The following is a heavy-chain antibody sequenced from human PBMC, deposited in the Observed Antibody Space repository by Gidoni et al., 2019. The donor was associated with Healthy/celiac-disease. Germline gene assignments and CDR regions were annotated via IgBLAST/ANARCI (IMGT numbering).Heavy chain of an antibody. CDR2: IYYSGST. J-gene: IGHJ5*02. D-gene: IGHD2-2*01. CDR3: ARGWFRLGYAVRHYGDWFDP. CDR1: GGSISSYY. Sequence: QVPLQESGPGLVKPSETLSLTCTVSGGSISSYYLSWIRQPPGKGLEWIGYIYYSGSTNYNPSLKSRVTISVDASKNQFSLKLSSVTAADTAVYYCARGWFRLGYAVRHYGDWFDPWGQGTLVTVSS. V-gene: IGHV4-59*01.